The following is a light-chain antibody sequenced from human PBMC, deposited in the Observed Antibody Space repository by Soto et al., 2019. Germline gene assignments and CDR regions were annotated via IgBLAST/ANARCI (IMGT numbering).Light chain of an antibody. V-gene: IGLV7-43*01. CDR3: QPYFGATRV. Sequence: QAVVTQEPSLTVSPGGTVTLTCASSTGTVTSSFYPNWFQQKPGQPPRSLIYSTSNKYSWTPARFSGSLLGGKAALTLSDVQPEDEADYYCQPYFGATRVFGGGTKLTVL. CDR2: STS. CDR1: TGTVTSSFY. J-gene: IGLJ3*02.